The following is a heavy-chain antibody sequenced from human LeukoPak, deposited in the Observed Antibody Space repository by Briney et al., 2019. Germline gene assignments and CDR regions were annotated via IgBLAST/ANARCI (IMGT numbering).Heavy chain of an antibody. CDR1: GFTFSTYA. Sequence: GGSLRVFCTASGFTFSTYAMSWVRQAPGGGLEGVSGISGSGGSTYYTDSVKGRFTISRDNSKNTLHLQMSSLRADDTALYYCVKDRCDRTTCPEVWGQGTLVTVSS. D-gene: IGHD2-2*01. CDR2: ISGSGGST. CDR3: VKDRCDRTTCPEV. J-gene: IGHJ4*02. V-gene: IGHV3-23*01.